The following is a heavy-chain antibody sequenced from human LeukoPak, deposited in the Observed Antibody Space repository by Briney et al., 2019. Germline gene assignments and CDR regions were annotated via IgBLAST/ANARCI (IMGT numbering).Heavy chain of an antibody. CDR2: ISSSSSTI. CDR3: ARDPRYCSSTSCQPDY. Sequence: PGGSLRLSCAASGFTFSSYSMNSVRQAPGKGLEWVSYISSSSSTIYYADSVKGRFTISRDNAKNSLYLQMNSLRAEDTAVYYCARDPRYCSSTSCQPDYWGQGTLVTVSS. J-gene: IGHJ4*02. CDR1: GFTFSSYS. V-gene: IGHV3-48*01. D-gene: IGHD2-2*01.